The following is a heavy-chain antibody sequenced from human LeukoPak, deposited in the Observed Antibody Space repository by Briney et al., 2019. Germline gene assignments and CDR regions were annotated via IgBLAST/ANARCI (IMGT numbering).Heavy chain of an antibody. CDR2: IKQDGSEK. CDR1: GFTFSSYW. Sequence: GGSLRLSCAASGFTFSSYWMSWVRQAPGKGLEWVANIKQDGSEKYYVDSVKGRFTISRDNAKNSLYLQMNSLRAEDTAVYYCARWGEYYHDPPDYWGQGTLVTVSS. D-gene: IGHD3-22*01. V-gene: IGHV3-7*01. CDR3: ARWGEYYHDPPDY. J-gene: IGHJ4*02.